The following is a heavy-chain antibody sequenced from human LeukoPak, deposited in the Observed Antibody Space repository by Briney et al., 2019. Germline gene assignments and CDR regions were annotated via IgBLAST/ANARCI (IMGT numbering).Heavy chain of an antibody. CDR1: GFTFGKYW. D-gene: IGHD3-3*01. V-gene: IGHV3-7*03. J-gene: IGHJ4*02. CDR3: ARDQYDTWSRRGNFDS. Sequence: GSLGLSCVASGFTFGKYWVSWVRQAPGKGLEGVVNIKLDGSEKNYVDSVKGRFTISRDNTKNSLYLQMNSLRAEDTAVFYCARDQYDTWSRRGNFDSWGQGTLVIVSS. CDR2: IKLDGSEK.